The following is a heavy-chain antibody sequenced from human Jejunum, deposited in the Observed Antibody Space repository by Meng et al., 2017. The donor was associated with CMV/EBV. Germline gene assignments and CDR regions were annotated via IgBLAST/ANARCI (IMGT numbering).Heavy chain of an antibody. V-gene: IGHV4-59*01. J-gene: IGHJ6*02. CDR1: GGSISSYY. CDR2: IYYSGST. Sequence: TCTVSGGSISSYYWSWIRQPPGKGLEWIGYIYYSGSTNNNPSLKSRVTISVDTSKNQFSLKLSSVTAADTAVYYCAGYRDYYGMDVWGQGTTVTVSS. CDR3: AGYRDYYGMDV. D-gene: IGHD1-26*01.